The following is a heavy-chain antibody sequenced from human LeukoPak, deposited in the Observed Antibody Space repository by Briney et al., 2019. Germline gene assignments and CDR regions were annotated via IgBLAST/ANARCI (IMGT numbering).Heavy chain of an antibody. V-gene: IGHV3-30-3*01. CDR3: ARDTPYYYDGSGSYFDY. D-gene: IGHD3-22*01. CDR2: ISYDGSNK. Sequence: GGSLRLSCAASGFTFSSYAMHWVRQAPGKGLEWVAVISYDGSNKYYADSVKGRFTISRDNSKNTLYLQMNSLRAEDTAVYYCARDTPYYYDGSGSYFDYWGQGTLVTVSS. J-gene: IGHJ4*02. CDR1: GFTFSSYA.